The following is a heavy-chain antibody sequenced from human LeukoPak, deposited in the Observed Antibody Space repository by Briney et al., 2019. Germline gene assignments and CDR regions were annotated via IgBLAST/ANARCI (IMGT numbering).Heavy chain of an antibody. J-gene: IGHJ4*02. CDR2: IKQDGSEK. CDR3: ARYSRVAAAPYYFDY. CDR1: GFTFSSYW. V-gene: IGHV3-7*01. D-gene: IGHD6-13*01. Sequence: GGSLRLSCAASGFTFSSYWMSWVRQAPGKGLEWLANIKQDGSEKYYVDSVKGRFTISRDNAKNSLYLQMNSLRAEDTAVYYCARYSRVAAAPYYFDYWGQGTLVTVSS.